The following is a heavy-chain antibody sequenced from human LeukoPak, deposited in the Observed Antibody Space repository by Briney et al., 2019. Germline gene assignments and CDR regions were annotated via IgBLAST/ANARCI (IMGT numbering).Heavy chain of an antibody. V-gene: IGHV3-53*01. CDR2: IYSGGST. CDR3: ARDQAYYYGMDV. J-gene: IGHJ6*02. CDR1: GSTVSSNY. Sequence: GGSLRLSCAASGSTVSSNYMSWVRQAPGKGLEWVSVIYSGGSTYYADSVKGRFTISRDNSKNTLYLQMNSLRAEDTAVYYCARDQAYYYGMDVWGQGTTVTVSS.